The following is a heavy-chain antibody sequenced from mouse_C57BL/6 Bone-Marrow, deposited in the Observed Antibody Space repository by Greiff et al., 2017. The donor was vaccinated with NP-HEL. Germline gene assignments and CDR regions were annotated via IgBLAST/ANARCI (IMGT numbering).Heavy chain of an antibody. V-gene: IGHV1-64*01. CDR2: IHPNSGST. J-gene: IGHJ4*01. CDR1: GYTFTSYW. Sequence: QVQLQQPGAELVKPGASVKLSCKASGYTFTSYWMHWVKQRPGQGLEWIGMIHPNSGSTNYNEKFKSKATLTVDKSSSTAYMELSSLTSEDSAVYYCSLLRERAMDDWGQGTSVTVAS. D-gene: IGHD1-1*01. CDR3: SLLRERAMDD.